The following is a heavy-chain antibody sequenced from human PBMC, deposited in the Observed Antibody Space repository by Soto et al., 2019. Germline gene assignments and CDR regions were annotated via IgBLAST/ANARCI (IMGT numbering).Heavy chain of an antibody. CDR2: INPNSGGT. V-gene: IGHV1-2*02. J-gene: IGHJ4*02. D-gene: IGHD3-22*01. CDR3: ARDVERITMIVVVADYYFHY. CDR1: GYTFTGYY. Sequence: ASVKVSCKASGYTFTGYYMHWVRQAPGQGLEWMGWINPNSGGTNYAQKFQGRVTMTRDTSISTAYMELSRLRSDDTAVYYCARDVERITMIVVVADYYFHYWGQGTMVTVYS.